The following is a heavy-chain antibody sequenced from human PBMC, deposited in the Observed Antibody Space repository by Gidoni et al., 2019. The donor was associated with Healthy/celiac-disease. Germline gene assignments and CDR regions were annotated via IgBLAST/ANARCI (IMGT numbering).Heavy chain of an antibody. D-gene: IGHD1-26*01. Sequence: EVQLLESGGGLVQHGGSLRLSCAASGFTFSSYAMSWVRQAPGKGLEWVSASSGSGGSTYYADSVKGRFTISRDNSKNTLYLQMNSLRAEDTAVYYCAKDLVGATTFDAFDIWGQGTMVTVSS. J-gene: IGHJ3*02. CDR1: GFTFSSYA. CDR2: SSGSGGST. CDR3: AKDLVGATTFDAFDI. V-gene: IGHV3-23*01.